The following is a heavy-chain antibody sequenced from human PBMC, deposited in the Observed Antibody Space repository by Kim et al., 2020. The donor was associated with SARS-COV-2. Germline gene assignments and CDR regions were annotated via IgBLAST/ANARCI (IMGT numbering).Heavy chain of an antibody. CDR1: GFTFSSYS. J-gene: IGHJ5*02. CDR2: ISSSSSYI. V-gene: IGHV3-21*01. CDR3: ARDRRHYDSSVIGA. D-gene: IGHD3-22*01. Sequence: GGSLRLSCAASGFTFSSYSMNWVRQAPGKGLEWVSSISSSSSYIYYADSVKGRFTISRDNAKNSLYLQMNSLRAEDTAVYYCARDRRHYDSSVIGAWGQGTLVTVSS.